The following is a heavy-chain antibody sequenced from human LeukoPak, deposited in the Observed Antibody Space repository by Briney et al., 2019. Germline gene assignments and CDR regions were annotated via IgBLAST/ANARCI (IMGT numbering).Heavy chain of an antibody. J-gene: IGHJ4*02. CDR2: IYYSGST. CDR1: GGSISSYY. D-gene: IGHD2-2*01. CDR3: ARCSRSWQWPDFDY. Sequence: PSETLSLTCTVSGGSISSYYWSWIRQPPGKGLEWIGYIYYSGSTNYNPSLKSRVTISVDTSKNQFSLKLSSVTAADTAVYYCARCSRSWQWPDFDYWGQGTLVTVSS. V-gene: IGHV4-59*01.